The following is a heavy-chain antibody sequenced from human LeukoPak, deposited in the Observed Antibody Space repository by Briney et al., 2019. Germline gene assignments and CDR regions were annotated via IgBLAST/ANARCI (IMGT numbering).Heavy chain of an antibody. CDR3: VRGSTLRHYQY. J-gene: IGHJ4*02. V-gene: IGHV4-39*01. CDR2: IYYSGTT. CDR1: GGSISSSTYY. Sequence: SETLSLTCTVSGGSISSSTYYWGWLRRPPGKGLEWIGSIYYSGTTYYNPSLKSRVTVSVDTSKNQFSLNLSSVTAADTAVYYCVRGSTLRHYQYWGQGTLVTVSS. D-gene: IGHD3-16*01.